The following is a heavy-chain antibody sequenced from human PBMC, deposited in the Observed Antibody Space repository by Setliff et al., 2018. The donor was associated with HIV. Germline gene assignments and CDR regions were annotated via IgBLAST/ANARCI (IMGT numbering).Heavy chain of an antibody. J-gene: IGHJ4*02. CDR1: GGIFNTYG. V-gene: IGHV1-69*13. CDR2: IIPIARAP. CDR3: ARGPLYGYDRGYFDY. Sequence: SVKVSCKASGGIFNTYGMNWVRQAPGQGLEWMGGIIPIARAPNYAQKFQDRVTITADESTITVYMEVRSLKSEDTALYYCARGPLYGYDRGYFDYWGQGTLVTAPQ. D-gene: IGHD5-12*01.